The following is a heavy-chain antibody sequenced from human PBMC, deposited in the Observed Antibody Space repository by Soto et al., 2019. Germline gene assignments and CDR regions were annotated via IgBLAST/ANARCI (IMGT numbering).Heavy chain of an antibody. Sequence: ASVKVSCKVSGYSFTTYDINWVRQASGQGLEWMGWMNPNSGNTGYAQKFQGRVTMTRNTSISTAYMELSSLRSEDTAVYYCARVGYYYDSSGYYLSFDYWGQGTLVTVSS. CDR3: ARVGYYYDSSGYYLSFDY. J-gene: IGHJ4*02. V-gene: IGHV1-8*01. CDR2: MNPNSGNT. CDR1: GYSFTTYD. D-gene: IGHD3-22*01.